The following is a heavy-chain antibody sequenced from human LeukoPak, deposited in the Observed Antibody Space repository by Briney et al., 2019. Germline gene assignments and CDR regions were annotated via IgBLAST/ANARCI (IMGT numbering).Heavy chain of an antibody. J-gene: IGHJ3*02. Sequence: TGGSLRLSCAASGFTFSSYAMHWVRQAPGKGLEWVGRVKRKTDGGTTDYAAPVKGRFSISRDDSKDTMSLQMNSLKTEDTGVYYCTTEGYYYGHHSFPNWGQGTMVIVSS. D-gene: IGHD3-10*01. V-gene: IGHV3-15*01. CDR3: TTEGYYYGHHSFPN. CDR2: VKRKTDGGTT. CDR1: GFTFSSYA.